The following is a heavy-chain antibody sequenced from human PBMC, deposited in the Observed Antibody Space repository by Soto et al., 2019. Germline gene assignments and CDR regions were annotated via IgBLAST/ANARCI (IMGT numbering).Heavy chain of an antibody. CDR2: INYSGST. D-gene: IGHD5-12*01. Sequence: QVQLQESGPGLVKPSQTLSLTCTVSGGSISIGDYYWSWIRQPPGKGLEWIGYINYSGSTYYNPSLKSRVTISADTSKNPFSLKLSSVTAADTAVYYCARWLGYGPHFDYWRQGTLVTVSS. J-gene: IGHJ4*02. CDR3: ARWLGYGPHFDY. CDR1: GGSISIGDYY. V-gene: IGHV4-30-4*01.